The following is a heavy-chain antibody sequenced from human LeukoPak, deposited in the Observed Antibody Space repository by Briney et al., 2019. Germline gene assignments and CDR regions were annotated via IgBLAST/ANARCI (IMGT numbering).Heavy chain of an antibody. J-gene: IGHJ4*02. D-gene: IGHD3-22*01. V-gene: IGHV1-69*13. Sequence: GASVKVSCKASGGTFSSYAISWVRQAPGQGLEWMGGIIPIFGTANYAQKFQGRVTITADESTSTAYMELSSLRSEDTAVYYCARDPEYYYDLWGQGTLVTVSS. CDR2: IIPIFGTA. CDR3: ARDPEYYYDL. CDR1: GGTFSSYA.